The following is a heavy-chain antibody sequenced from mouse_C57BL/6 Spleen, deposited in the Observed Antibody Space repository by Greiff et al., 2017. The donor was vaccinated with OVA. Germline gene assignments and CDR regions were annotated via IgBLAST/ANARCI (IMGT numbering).Heavy chain of an antibody. CDR3: AMRYYAMDD. CDR1: GYTFTSYW. V-gene: IGHV1-55*01. CDR2: IYPGSTRT. Sequence: QVQLQQPGAELVKPGASVKMSCKASGYTFTSYWITWVKQRPGQGLEWIGDIYPGSTRTNYNKKFKSKATLTVDTSSRTAYMQFSSLTSEDSAVYYCAMRYYAMDDWGQGTSVTVSS. J-gene: IGHJ4*01.